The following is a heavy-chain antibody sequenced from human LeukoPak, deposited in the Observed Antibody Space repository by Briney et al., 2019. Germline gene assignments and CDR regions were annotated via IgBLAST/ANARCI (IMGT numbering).Heavy chain of an antibody. CDR2: ISSSSRYI. V-gene: IGHV3-21*01. CDR3: ARENHGSFDY. J-gene: IGHJ4*02. CDR1: GFTFSTYS. D-gene: IGHD1-14*01. Sequence: GGSLRLSCAASGFTFSTYSMNWVRQAPGKGLEWVSSISSSSRYIYYADSVKGRFTISRDNAKNSLSLQMNSLRAEDTAVYYCARENHGSFDYWGQGTLVTVSS.